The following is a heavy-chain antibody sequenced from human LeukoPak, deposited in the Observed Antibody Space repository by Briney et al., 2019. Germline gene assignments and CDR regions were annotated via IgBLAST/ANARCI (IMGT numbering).Heavy chain of an antibody. D-gene: IGHD3-9*01. Sequence: PGGSLRLSCAASGFTFSSYSMNWVRQAPGKGLEWVSSISSSSSYIYYADSVKGRFTISRDNAKNSLYLQMNSLRAEDTAVYYCARKSYDILTGYSYYYGMDVWGQGTTVTVSS. V-gene: IGHV3-21*01. CDR2: ISSSSSYI. CDR1: GFTFSSYS. CDR3: ARKSYDILTGYSYYYGMDV. J-gene: IGHJ6*02.